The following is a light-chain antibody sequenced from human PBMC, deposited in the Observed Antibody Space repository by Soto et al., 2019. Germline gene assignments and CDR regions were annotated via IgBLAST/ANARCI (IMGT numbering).Light chain of an antibody. CDR1: QSISTF. CDR2: DAS. CDR3: QQSHSAVWT. Sequence: DIRLTQSPSSLFASLGDRVTITCRASQSISTFLSWYQHRRGEAPRLLIYDASSLQSGVPARFSGGGSGTEFTLTISSLQPEDLATYYCQQSHSAVWTFGQGTKVEI. V-gene: IGKV1-39*01. J-gene: IGKJ1*01.